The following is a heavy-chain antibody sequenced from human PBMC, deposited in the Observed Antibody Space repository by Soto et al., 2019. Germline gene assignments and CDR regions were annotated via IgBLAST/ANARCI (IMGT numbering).Heavy chain of an antibody. CDR3: AIDLNWAFDS. V-gene: IGHV3-48*02. D-gene: IGHD3-16*01. J-gene: IGHJ4*02. Sequence: GGSLRLSCAASGFTFSDYTMNWVRQTPGKGLEWISYISKSSGTKSYADSVTGRFTISRDNARNSLYLQLNSLRDEDTSIYYCAIDLNWAFDSWGQGTLVTVSS. CDR2: ISKSSGTK. CDR1: GFTFSDYT.